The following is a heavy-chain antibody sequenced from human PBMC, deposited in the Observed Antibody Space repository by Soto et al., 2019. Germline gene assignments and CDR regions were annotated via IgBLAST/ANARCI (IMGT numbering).Heavy chain of an antibody. J-gene: IGHJ4*02. CDR1: GDSVTNYF. CDR2: MYHGGRT. Sequence: SETLSLTCTVSGDSVTNYFWSWMRQPPGKGLEWIGHMYHGGRTNYSPSLKSRVTMSLDSSKNQFSLNLSSVTAADTAVYFCARDPGYCTNGVCPIFDFWGQGVMVTVYS. V-gene: IGHV4-59*02. CDR3: ARDPGYCTNGVCPIFDF. D-gene: IGHD2-8*01.